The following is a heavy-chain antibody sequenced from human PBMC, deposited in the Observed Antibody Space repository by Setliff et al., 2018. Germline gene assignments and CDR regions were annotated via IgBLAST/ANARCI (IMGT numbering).Heavy chain of an antibody. J-gene: IGHJ4*02. D-gene: IGHD7-27*01. CDR3: ASTDWGWGYYFDY. CDR2: LYSRGST. V-gene: IGHV4-61*02. CDR1: GGSISSGPYY. Sequence: SETLSLTCTVSGGSISSGPYYWNWFRQPAGKGLEWIGRLYSRGSTNYNPSLKSRVTISVDTYKNQFSLKLSSVTAADTAVYYCASTDWGWGYYFDYWGQGILVTVAS.